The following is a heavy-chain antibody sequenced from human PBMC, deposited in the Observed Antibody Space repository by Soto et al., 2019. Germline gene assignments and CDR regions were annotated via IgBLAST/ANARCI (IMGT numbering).Heavy chain of an antibody. CDR2: IWYDGSNK. D-gene: IGHD3-10*01. Sequence: QVQLVESGGGVVQPGRSLRLSCAASGFTFRNYGMHWVRQAPGKGVEWVAVIWYDGSNKNYADSVKGRFTISRDNSKNILYLQMNSLRAEDTAVYYCARDEYVSGSLDYWGQGTLVTVSS. J-gene: IGHJ4*02. CDR3: ARDEYVSGSLDY. V-gene: IGHV3-33*01. CDR1: GFTFRNYG.